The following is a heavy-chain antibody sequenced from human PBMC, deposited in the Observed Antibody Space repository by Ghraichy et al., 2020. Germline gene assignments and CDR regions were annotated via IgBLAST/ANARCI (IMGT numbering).Heavy chain of an antibody. D-gene: IGHD3-22*01. CDR1: GFTFSPSA. CDR2: IRSKANSYAT. V-gene: IGHV3-73*01. J-gene: IGHJ4*02. CDR3: SRHLPDSSPFDY. Sequence: ESLNISCAASGFTFSPSAIHWVRQASGKGLEWVGRIRSKANSYATVYGASVKGRFTISRDDSKNTAYLQMNSLKIEDTAVYYCSRHLPDSSPFDYWGQGTRVTVSS.